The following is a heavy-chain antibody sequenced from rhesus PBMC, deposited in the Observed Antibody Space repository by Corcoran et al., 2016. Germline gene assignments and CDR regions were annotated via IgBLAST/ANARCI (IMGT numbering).Heavy chain of an antibody. CDR3: ASEGIAAADY. CDR2: IYGSGSST. Sequence: QLQLQESGPGLVKPSETLSVTCAVSGGSISSSYWRWIRQAPGKGLEWIGYIYGSGSSTNYNPSLKSRVILSVDTSKNQLSLKLSAVTAADTAGYYCASEGIAAADYWGQGVLVTVSS. D-gene: IGHD6-25*01. J-gene: IGHJ4*01. V-gene: IGHV4-169*02. CDR1: GGSISSSY.